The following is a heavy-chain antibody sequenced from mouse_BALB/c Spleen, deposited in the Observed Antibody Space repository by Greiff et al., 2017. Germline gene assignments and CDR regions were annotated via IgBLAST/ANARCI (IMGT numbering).Heavy chain of an antibody. J-gene: IGHJ1*01. D-gene: IGHD1-1*01. V-gene: IGHV14-3*02. CDR3: ARSRYYGSSFWYFDV. CDR1: GFNIKDTY. Sequence: EVKLQESGAELVKPGASVKLSCTASGFNIKDTYMHWVKQRPEQGLEWIGRIDPANGNTKYDPKFQGKATITADTSSNTAYLQLSSLTSEDTAVYYCARSRYYGSSFWYFDVWGAGTTVTVSS. CDR2: IDPANGNT.